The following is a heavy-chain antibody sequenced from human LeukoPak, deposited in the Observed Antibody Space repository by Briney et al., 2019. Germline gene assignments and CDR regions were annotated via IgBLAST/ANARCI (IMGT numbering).Heavy chain of an antibody. CDR1: GYSFTGYF. D-gene: IGHD5-24*01. CDR2: INPNSGGT. J-gene: IGHJ4*02. CDR3: ATAITNPVY. V-gene: IGHV1-2*06. Sequence: ASVKVSCKASGYSFTGYFMYWVRQAPGQGLEWLGRINPNSGGTNYAQKFQGRVTTTRDTSISTAYMELTSLRSDDTAVYYCATAITNPVYWGQGTLVTVSS.